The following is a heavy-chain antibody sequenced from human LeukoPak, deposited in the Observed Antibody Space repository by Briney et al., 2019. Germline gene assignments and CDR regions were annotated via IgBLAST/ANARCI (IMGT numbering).Heavy chain of an antibody. CDR3: ARGFSYYDSSGYYSFFDY. J-gene: IGHJ4*02. Sequence: SETLSLTCAVYGGSFSGYYWSWIRQPPGKGLEWIGEINHSGSTNYNPSLKSRVTISVDTSKNQFSLKLSSVTAADTAVYYCARGFSYYDSSGYYSFFDYWGQGTLVTVSS. CDR2: INHSGST. D-gene: IGHD3-22*01. V-gene: IGHV4-34*01. CDR1: GGSFSGYY.